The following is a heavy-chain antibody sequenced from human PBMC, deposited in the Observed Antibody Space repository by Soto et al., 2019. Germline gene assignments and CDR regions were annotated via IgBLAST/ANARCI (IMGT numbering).Heavy chain of an antibody. CDR1: GGSFSGYY. CDR2: INHSGST. Sequence: QVQLQQWGAGLLKPSETLSLTCAVYGGSFSGYYWSWIRQPPGKGLEWIGEINHSGSTNYNPSLTSRVTRSVDTSKNQFSLKLSSVTAADTAVYYCARGKPSATVTYGSKVKQYYFDYWGQGTLVTVSS. D-gene: IGHD4-17*01. V-gene: IGHV4-34*01. J-gene: IGHJ4*02. CDR3: ARGKPSATVTYGSKVKQYYFDY.